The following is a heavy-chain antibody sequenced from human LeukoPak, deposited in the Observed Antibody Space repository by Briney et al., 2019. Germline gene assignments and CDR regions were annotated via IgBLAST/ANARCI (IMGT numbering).Heavy chain of an antibody. CDR2: IGSSSSYI. CDR1: GFTFSSYS. V-gene: IGHV3-21*01. CDR3: ARGVGGNDQPLFDY. Sequence: PGGSLRLSCAASGFTFSSYSMNWVRQAPGKGLEWVSSIGSSSSYIYYADSVKGRFTISRDNAKNSLYLQMNSLRAEDTAVYYCARGVGGNDQPLFDYWGQGTLVTVSS. J-gene: IGHJ4*02. D-gene: IGHD4-23*01.